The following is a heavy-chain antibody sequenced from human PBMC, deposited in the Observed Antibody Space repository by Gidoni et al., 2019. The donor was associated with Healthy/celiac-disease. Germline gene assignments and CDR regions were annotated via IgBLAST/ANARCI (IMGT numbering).Heavy chain of an antibody. CDR1: GFPFSSYG. CDR2: ISYDGSNK. CDR3: ARGTYYDFWSGYYYYYYGMDV. J-gene: IGHJ6*02. D-gene: IGHD3-3*01. V-gene: IGHV3-30*03. Sequence: QVQLVESGGGVVQPGRSLGLSCAASGFPFSSYGIHWVRQAPGKGLEWVAVISYDGSNKYYADSVKGRFTISRDNSKNTLYLQMNSLRAEDTAVYYCARGTYYDFWSGYYYYYYGMDVWGQGTTVTVSS.